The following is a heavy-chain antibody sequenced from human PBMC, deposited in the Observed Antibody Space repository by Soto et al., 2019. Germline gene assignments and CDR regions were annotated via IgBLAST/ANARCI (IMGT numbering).Heavy chain of an antibody. CDR3: ARDASSSGSNSFDP. J-gene: IGHJ5*02. CDR2: IIPIFGAA. CDR1: GGTFSSYA. D-gene: IGHD3-22*01. Sequence: SVKVSCKASGGTFSSYAISWVRQAPGQGLEWMGGIIPIFGAANYAQKFQGRVTITADESTSTAYMELSSLRSEDTAVYYCARDASSSGSNSFDPWGQGTLVTVSS. V-gene: IGHV1-69*13.